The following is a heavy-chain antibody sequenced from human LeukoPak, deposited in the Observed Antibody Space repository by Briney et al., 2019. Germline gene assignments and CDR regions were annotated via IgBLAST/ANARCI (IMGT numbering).Heavy chain of an antibody. CDR3: ARDSGLISMIVVANAFDI. CDR2: ISSFGSTI. Sequence: GSLRLSCAASGFTFSSYEMNWVRQAPGKGLEWVSYISSFGSTIYYADSVKGRFTISRDNAKNSLYLQMNSLRAEDTAVYYCARDSGLISMIVVANAFDIWGQGTMVTVSS. V-gene: IGHV3-48*03. J-gene: IGHJ3*02. CDR1: GFTFSSYE. D-gene: IGHD3-22*01.